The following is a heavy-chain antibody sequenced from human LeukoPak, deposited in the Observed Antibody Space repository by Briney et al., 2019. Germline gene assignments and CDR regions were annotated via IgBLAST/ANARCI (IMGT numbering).Heavy chain of an antibody. J-gene: IGHJ4*02. Sequence: GGSLRLSCAASGFTFSSYWMSWVRQAPGKGLEWVANIKQDGSEKYYVDSVKGRFTISRDNAKTSLYLQMNSLRAEDTAVYYCARRYCSSTSCTLDYWGQGTLVTVSS. CDR3: ARRYCSSTSCTLDY. CDR1: GFTFSSYW. CDR2: IKQDGSEK. V-gene: IGHV3-7*05. D-gene: IGHD2-2*01.